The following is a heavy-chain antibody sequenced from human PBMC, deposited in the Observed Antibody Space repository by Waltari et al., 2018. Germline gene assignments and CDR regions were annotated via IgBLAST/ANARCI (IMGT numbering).Heavy chain of an antibody. V-gene: IGHV4-34*01. CDR3: ARGANYDYVWGSYRYSLFDY. D-gene: IGHD3-16*02. Sequence: QVQLQQWGAGLLKPSETLSLTCAVYGGSFSGYYWSWIRQPPGKGLEWIGEINHSGSTNYNPSLKSRVTISVDTSKNQFSLKRSAVTAADTAVYYCARGANYDYVWGSYRYSLFDYWGQGTLVTVSS. J-gene: IGHJ4*02. CDR2: INHSGST. CDR1: GGSFSGYY.